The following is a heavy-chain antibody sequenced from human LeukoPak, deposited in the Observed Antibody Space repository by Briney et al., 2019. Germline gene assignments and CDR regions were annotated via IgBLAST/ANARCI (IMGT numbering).Heavy chain of an antibody. CDR3: ARPGKEGAFDS. Sequence: GGSLRLSCAASGFTFSSFDMHWVRQAPGKGLEWVAVISYDGSNNYYADSVKGRITISRDNSKNTLYLQMNSLRAEDTAVYYCARPGKEGAFDSWGQGTMVTVSS. CDR2: ISYDGSNN. CDR1: GFTFSSFD. J-gene: IGHJ3*02. V-gene: IGHV3-30-3*01.